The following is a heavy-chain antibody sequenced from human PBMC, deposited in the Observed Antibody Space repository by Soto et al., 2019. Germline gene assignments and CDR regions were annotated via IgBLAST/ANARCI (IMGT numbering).Heavy chain of an antibody. Sequence: GGSLRLSCAVSGFTFDDSAMHWLRQAPEKGLEWVSGINWKSDTGYADSVKGHFTISRDNAENSLYLQMNSLRAEDTALYYCAISQDRGGRTTFIYWGQGTQVTVSS. CDR1: GFTFDDSA. CDR2: INWKSDT. V-gene: IGHV3-9*01. CDR3: AISQDRGGRTTFIY. D-gene: IGHD3-16*01. J-gene: IGHJ4*02.